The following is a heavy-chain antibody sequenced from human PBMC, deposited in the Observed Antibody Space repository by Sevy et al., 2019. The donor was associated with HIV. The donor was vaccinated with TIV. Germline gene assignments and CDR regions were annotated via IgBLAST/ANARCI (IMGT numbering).Heavy chain of an antibody. J-gene: IGHJ4*02. CDR3: VKARLVGSGWAGIFDY. V-gene: IGHV3-23*01. CDR1: GFTFTTYA. D-gene: IGHD1-26*01. CDR2: ITGSGGGS. Sequence: GGSLRLSCAASGFTFTTYAMTWVRQGPRKGLEWVSSITGSGGGSYYADSVKGRFTTSRDRSRNIVTLQMNGLRVEDRAVYYCVKARLVGSGWAGIFDYWGQGAMVTVSS.